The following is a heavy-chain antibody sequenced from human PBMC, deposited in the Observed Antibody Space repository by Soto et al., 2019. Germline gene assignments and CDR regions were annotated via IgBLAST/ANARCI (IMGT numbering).Heavy chain of an antibody. D-gene: IGHD6-19*01. CDR2: IWYDGNTK. CDR1: GFTFNSYG. Sequence: GGSLRLSCAASGFTFNSYGFNWVRQAPGKGLEWVAVIWYDGNTKYYADSVKGRFTISRDNLKNTQYLQMNSLTAEDTAVYYCARPLVAPVTGPYYYGMDVWGQGTTVTVSS. CDR3: ARPLVAPVTGPYYYGMDV. V-gene: IGHV3-33*01. J-gene: IGHJ6*02.